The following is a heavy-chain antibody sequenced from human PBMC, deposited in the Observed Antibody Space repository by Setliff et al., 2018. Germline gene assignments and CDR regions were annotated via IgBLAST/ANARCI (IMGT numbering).Heavy chain of an antibody. V-gene: IGHV3-66*04. Sequence: PVGSLRLSCAGAGFAVNSNFMTWVRQAPGKGLEWLSVIYIGGQTFYADSVKGRFSISRDESKNTLYLQLNSLRVEDSAIYYCARQSAVGGSNLKDGTYYGVDAWGQGIMVTVSS. CDR2: IYIGGQT. CDR1: GFAVNSNF. D-gene: IGHD1-26*01. J-gene: IGHJ6*02. CDR3: ARQSAVGGSNLKDGTYYGVDA.